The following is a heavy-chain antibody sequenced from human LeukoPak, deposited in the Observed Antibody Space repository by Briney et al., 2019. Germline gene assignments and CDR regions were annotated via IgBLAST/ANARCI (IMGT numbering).Heavy chain of an antibody. Sequence: GGSLRLSCAASGFTFSSYSMNWVRQAPGKGLEWVSSISSSSSYTYYADSVKGRFTISRDNAKNSLYLQMNSLRAEDTAVYYCARVIQTFYYDSSGYCSSASNDFWGQGTLVTVSS. CDR2: ISSSSSYT. J-gene: IGHJ4*02. CDR3: ARVIQTFYYDSSGYCSSASNDF. V-gene: IGHV3-21*01. CDR1: GFTFSSYS. D-gene: IGHD3-22*01.